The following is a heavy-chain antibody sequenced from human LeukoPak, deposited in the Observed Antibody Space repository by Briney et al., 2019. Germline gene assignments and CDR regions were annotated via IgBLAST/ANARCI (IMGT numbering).Heavy chain of an antibody. CDR3: ARPLGYCSGGSCYPFDY. CDR1: GFTFRNYW. J-gene: IGHJ4*02. CDR2: IKQDGSEK. V-gene: IGHV3-7*01. D-gene: IGHD2-15*01. Sequence: PGGSLRLSCAASGFTFRNYWMSWVRQAPGKGLEWVANIKQDGSEKYYVDSVKGRLTISRDNAKNSLYLQMNSLRAEDTAVYYCARPLGYCSGGSCYPFDYWGQGTLVTVSS.